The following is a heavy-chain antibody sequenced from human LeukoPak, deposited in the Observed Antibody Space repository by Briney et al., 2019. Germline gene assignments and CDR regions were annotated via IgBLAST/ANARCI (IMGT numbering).Heavy chain of an antibody. D-gene: IGHD3-10*01. CDR3: ARDSGIWFGTRDAFDI. CDR2: INWNGVKT. Sequence: VGSLRLSWAASGFNFEDFGMTWVRQVPGKGLEWVSGINWNGVKTHYADSVKGRFTISRDNAKNTLYLEMNSLRVDDTALYHCARDSGIWFGTRDAFDIWGQGTMVTVST. CDR1: GFNFEDFG. V-gene: IGHV3-20*01. J-gene: IGHJ3*02.